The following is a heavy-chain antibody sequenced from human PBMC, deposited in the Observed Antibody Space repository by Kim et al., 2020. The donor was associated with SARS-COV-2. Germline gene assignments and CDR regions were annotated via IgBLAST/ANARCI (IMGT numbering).Heavy chain of an antibody. CDR3: AKRDCTTASCHFYYFDY. J-gene: IGHJ4*02. D-gene: IGHD2-2*01. CDR1: GFTFSSFW. V-gene: IGHV3-74*01. CDR2: INGDGSST. Sequence: LSLPCAASGFTFSSFWMHWVRQVPGKGLVWVSGINGDGSSTNYADSVKGRFTISRDNAKNTLYLQMNSLRADDTAIYYCAKRDCTTASCHFYYFDYWGQGSLVTVSS.